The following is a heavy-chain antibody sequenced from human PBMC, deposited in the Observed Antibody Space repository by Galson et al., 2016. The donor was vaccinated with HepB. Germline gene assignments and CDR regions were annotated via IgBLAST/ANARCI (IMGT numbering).Heavy chain of an antibody. Sequence: TLSLTCTVSGYSISSGGSYWSWIRQGPGKGLEWIGHTYFSGSTSYSPSLKSRATISLDTSKSQFSLRLASVTAAGTAVYYCAKWSGYSSQYFDYWGQGTLVIVSS. CDR3: AKWSGYSSQYFDY. V-gene: IGHV4-31*03. J-gene: IGHJ4*02. D-gene: IGHD5-18*01. CDR2: TYFSGST. CDR1: GYSISSGGSY.